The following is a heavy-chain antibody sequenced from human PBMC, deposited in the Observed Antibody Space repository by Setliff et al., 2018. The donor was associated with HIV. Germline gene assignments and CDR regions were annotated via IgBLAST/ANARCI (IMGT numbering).Heavy chain of an antibody. J-gene: IGHJ4*02. V-gene: IGHV3-30*02. CDR2: INYDESSE. CDR3: ARWSGTYYDY. Sequence: PGGSLRLSCAASGFTFSVHGMHWVRQAPGKGLEWVAFINYDESSEYYADSVKGRFTISRDNSQNTLYLQMNSLRGEDTAVYYCARWSGTYYDYWGQGTLVTVSS. CDR1: GFTFSVHG. D-gene: IGHD3-3*01.